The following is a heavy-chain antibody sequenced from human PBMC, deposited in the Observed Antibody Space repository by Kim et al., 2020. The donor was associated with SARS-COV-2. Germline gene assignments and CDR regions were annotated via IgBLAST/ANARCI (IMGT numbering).Heavy chain of an antibody. CDR1: GGSISSYY. J-gene: IGHJ6*02. CDR2: IYYSGST. D-gene: IGHD3-9*01. V-gene: IGHV4-59*13. Sequence: SETLSLTCTVSGGSISSYYWSWIRQPPGKGLEWIGYIYYSGSTNYNPSLKSRVTISVDTSKNQFSLKLSSVTAADTAVYYCARVGFDWLGYYGMDVWGQGTTVTVSS. CDR3: ARVGFDWLGYYGMDV.